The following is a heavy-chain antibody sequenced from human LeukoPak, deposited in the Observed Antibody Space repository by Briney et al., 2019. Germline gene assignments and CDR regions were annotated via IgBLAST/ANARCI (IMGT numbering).Heavy chain of an antibody. D-gene: IGHD6-13*01. CDR2: ISSSSYI. CDR3: ARDLEVSQLVIDY. Sequence: GGSLRLSCAASGFTFSSYSMNWVRQAPGKGLEWVSSISSSSYIYYADSVKGRFTISRDNAKNSLYLQMNSLRAEDTAVYYCARDLEVSQLVIDYWGQGTLVTVSS. CDR1: GFTFSSYS. V-gene: IGHV3-21*01. J-gene: IGHJ4*02.